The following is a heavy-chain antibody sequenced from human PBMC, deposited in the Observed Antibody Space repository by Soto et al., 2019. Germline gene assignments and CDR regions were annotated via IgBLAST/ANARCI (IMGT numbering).Heavy chain of an antibody. D-gene: IGHD3-10*01. CDR2: IKSDGTYT. J-gene: IGHJ4*02. Sequence: GGSLRLSCAASGFTFSNYWMHWVRQAPGKGLVWVSRIKSDGTYTNYADSVKGRFTISRDNAESTLYLQMNSLRAEDTAVYYCARSGDNGYYFDYWGQGTLVTVSS. V-gene: IGHV3-74*01. CDR1: GFTFSNYW. CDR3: ARSGDNGYYFDY.